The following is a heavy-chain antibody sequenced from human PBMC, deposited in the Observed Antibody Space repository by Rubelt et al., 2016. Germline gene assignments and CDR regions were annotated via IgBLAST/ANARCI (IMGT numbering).Heavy chain of an antibody. CDR2: INAGTTNT. D-gene: IGHD1-26*01. V-gene: IGHV1-3*01. Sequence: QVQLVQSGAEVKKPGASVKVSCKASGYTFTSYAVHWVRQAPGQRLEWMGWINAGTTNTKYSQKFQGRLTITRDTSASAAYMGLCSLRAEDTAVYYCARDQGSGSYSSDYGGQGTLVTVSS. CDR3: ARDQGSGSYSSDY. J-gene: IGHJ4*02. CDR1: GYTFTSYA.